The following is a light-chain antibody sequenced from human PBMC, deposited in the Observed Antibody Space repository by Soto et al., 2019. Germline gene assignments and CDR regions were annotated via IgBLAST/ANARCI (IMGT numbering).Light chain of an antibody. J-gene: IGKJ1*01. CDR2: GAS. CDR1: QSVSSN. V-gene: IGKV3-15*01. CDR3: QQYNNWPPWT. Sequence: EIVMTQSPATLSVSPGERATLSCRASQSVSSNLAWYQQKPGQAPRLLIYGASTRATGIPARFSGSGSGTEFTLTIRSLQSEDCAVYYCQQYNNWPPWTFGQGTKVKIK.